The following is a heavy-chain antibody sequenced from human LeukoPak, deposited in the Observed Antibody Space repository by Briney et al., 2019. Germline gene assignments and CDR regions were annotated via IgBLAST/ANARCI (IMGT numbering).Heavy chain of an antibody. V-gene: IGHV3-7*05. D-gene: IGHD3-16*01. J-gene: IGHJ3*02. CDR1: EFTFSSYW. Sequence: GGSLRLSCAASEFTFSSYWMTWVRQAPGKGLEWVASIKQDGSDKVYVDSVKGRFTISRDNAKNSLYLQMNSLRAEDTAVYYCASHRFAAFDIWGQGTMVTVSS. CDR2: IKQDGSDK. CDR3: ASHRFAAFDI.